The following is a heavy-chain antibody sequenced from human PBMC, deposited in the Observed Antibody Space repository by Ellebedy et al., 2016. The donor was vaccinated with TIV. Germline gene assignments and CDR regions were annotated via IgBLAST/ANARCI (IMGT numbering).Heavy chain of an antibody. J-gene: IGHJ4*02. V-gene: IGHV1-18*01. Sequence: ASVKVSCKASGYTFTSYGISWVRQAPGQGLEWLAWINGYNGNTNYIEKIKGRLTLTTDTSTSTAYMELRSLRSDDTAVYYCAREGSSAPGEFDHWGQGTLVTVSS. CDR3: AREGSSAPGEFDH. CDR2: INGYNGNT. D-gene: IGHD2-21*01. CDR1: GYTFTSYG.